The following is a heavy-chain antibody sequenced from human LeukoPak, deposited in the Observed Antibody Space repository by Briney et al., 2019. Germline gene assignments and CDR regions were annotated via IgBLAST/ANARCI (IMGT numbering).Heavy chain of an antibody. CDR1: GGSISSYY. Sequence: YPSETLSLTCTVSGGSISSYYWSWIRQPPGKGLEWIGYIYYSGSTNYNPSLKSRVTISVDTSKNQFSLKLSSVTAADTAVYYCASFNWLSHFDYWGQGTLVTVSS. J-gene: IGHJ4*02. CDR3: ASFNWLSHFDY. D-gene: IGHD3-22*01. V-gene: IGHV4-59*01. CDR2: IYYSGST.